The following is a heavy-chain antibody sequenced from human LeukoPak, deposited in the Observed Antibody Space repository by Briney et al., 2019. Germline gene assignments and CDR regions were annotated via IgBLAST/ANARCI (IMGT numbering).Heavy chain of an antibody. Sequence: SETLSLTCTVSGGSISSYYWSWIRQPAGKGLEWIGRIYTSGSTNYNPSLKSRVTMSVDTSKNQFSLKLSSVTAADTAVYYCARIAAAGTSEGYYYYGMDVWGQGTTVTVSS. CDR3: ARIAAAGTSEGYYYYGMDV. D-gene: IGHD6-13*01. CDR1: GGSISSYY. J-gene: IGHJ6*02. V-gene: IGHV4-4*07. CDR2: IYTSGST.